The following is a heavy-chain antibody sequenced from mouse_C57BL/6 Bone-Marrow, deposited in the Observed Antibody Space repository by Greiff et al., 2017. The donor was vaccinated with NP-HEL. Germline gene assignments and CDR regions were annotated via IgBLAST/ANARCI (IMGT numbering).Heavy chain of an antibody. D-gene: IGHD1-1*01. V-gene: IGHV2-5*01. CDR3: AKKGYYGSRRYAMDY. CDR1: GFSLTSYG. Sequence: QVQLKESGPGLVQPSQSLSITCTVSGFSLTSYGVHWVRQSPGKGLEWLGVIWRGGSTDYNAAFMSRLSITKDNSKSQVFFKMNSLQADDTAIYYCAKKGYYGSRRYAMDYGGQGTSVTVSS. J-gene: IGHJ4*01. CDR2: IWRGGST.